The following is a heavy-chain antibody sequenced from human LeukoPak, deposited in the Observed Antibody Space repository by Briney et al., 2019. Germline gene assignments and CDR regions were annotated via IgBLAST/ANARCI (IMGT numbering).Heavy chain of an antibody. V-gene: IGHV4-59*01. Sequence: SETLSLTCTVSGGSISSYYWSWIRQPPGKGLEWIRYIYYSGSTNYNPSLKSRVTISVDTSKNQFSLKLSSVTAADTAVYYCARGGIAVAGTKPYYGMDVWGKGTTVTVSS. CDR3: ARGGIAVAGTKPYYGMDV. J-gene: IGHJ6*04. CDR1: GGSISSYY. D-gene: IGHD6-19*01. CDR2: IYYSGST.